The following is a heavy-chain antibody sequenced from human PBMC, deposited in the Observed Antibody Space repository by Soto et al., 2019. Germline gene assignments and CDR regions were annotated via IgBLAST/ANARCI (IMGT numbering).Heavy chain of an antibody. Sequence: QITLKESGPTLVKPTQTLTLTCTLSGFSLSTGGVGVGWIRQSPGKALEWLAVIYWDDVKHYSPSLDRRLTITKDPSEREVVLTMTNMDPLDTATFYCARKLSGDYALDYWGQGILVTVSS. CDR1: GFSLSTGGVG. J-gene: IGHJ4*02. D-gene: IGHD4-17*01. CDR3: ARKLSGDYALDY. V-gene: IGHV2-5*02. CDR2: IYWDDVK.